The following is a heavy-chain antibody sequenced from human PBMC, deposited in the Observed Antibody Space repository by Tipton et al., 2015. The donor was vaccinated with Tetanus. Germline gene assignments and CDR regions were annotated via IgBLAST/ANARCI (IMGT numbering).Heavy chain of an antibody. CDR2: ISYDGNYQ. Sequence: SLRLSCAASGFTFSNSGMHWVRQAPGKGLEWVAIISYDGNYQSYAESVKGRFTISRDNSKSTLFLQMNGLRAEDTAVYYCIYTISWPAFDYWGQGSPVTVSS. D-gene: IGHD6-13*01. CDR3: IYTISWPAFDY. J-gene: IGHJ4*02. CDR1: GFTFSNSG. V-gene: IGHV3-30*03.